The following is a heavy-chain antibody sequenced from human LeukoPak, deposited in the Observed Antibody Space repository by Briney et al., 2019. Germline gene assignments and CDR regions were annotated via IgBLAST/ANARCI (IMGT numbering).Heavy chain of an antibody. CDR2: IKQDGSEI. CDR1: GFTFSKYW. J-gene: IGHJ6*02. D-gene: IGHD2-2*01. V-gene: IGHV3-7*01. CDR3: TRDPEVPMDV. Sequence: GGSLRLSCAASGFTFSKYWMTWVRQAPGKGLEWVANIKQDGSEIYYVDSVRGRFTISRDNAKNSLYLQMNSLRAEDTAVYYCTRDPEVPMDVWGQGTTVTVSS.